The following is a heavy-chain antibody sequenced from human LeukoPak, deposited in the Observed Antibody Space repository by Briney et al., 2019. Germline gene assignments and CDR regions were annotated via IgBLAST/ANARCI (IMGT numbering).Heavy chain of an antibody. Sequence: PGGSLRLSCAVSGFTVNSDYMSWVRQAPGKGPEWVSVIYSGSYTYHVDSVKGRFIISRDNSKNTLYLQMSSLRVEDTAVYYCARAPWNDGHEGDYWGQGTLVTVST. CDR2: IYSGSYT. D-gene: IGHD1-1*01. V-gene: IGHV3-66*02. J-gene: IGHJ4*02. CDR1: GFTVNSDY. CDR3: ARAPWNDGHEGDY.